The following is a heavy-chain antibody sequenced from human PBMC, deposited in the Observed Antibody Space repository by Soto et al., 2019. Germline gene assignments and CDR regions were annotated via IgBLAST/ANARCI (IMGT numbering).Heavy chain of an antibody. CDR1: GFTFRSYW. CDR3: ARDEAVSHNLLDFDC. Sequence: QLVESGGGLVQPGGSLRLSCAASGFTFRSYWMSWGRQGPGKGLEWLANINDDGSEKYYVDSVNGRFTISRDNATHSLYLQRHSLRAEDTAVYFCARDEAVSHNLLDFDCWGQGTLVTVSS. V-gene: IGHV3-7*01. J-gene: IGHJ4*02. CDR2: INDDGSEK. D-gene: IGHD2-8*02.